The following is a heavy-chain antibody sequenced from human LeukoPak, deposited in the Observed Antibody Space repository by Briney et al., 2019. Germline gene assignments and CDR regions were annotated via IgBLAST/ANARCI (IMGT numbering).Heavy chain of an antibody. CDR2: MNPNSGNT. CDR3: ARDYDSSGYYYYGMDV. D-gene: IGHD3-22*01. J-gene: IGHJ6*02. Sequence: ASVKVSCKASGYTFTSYDINWVRQATGQGLEWMGWMNPNSGNTGYAQKFQGRVTMTRNTSISTAYMELSSLRSEDTAVYYCARDYDSSGYYYYGMDVWGQGTTVTVSS. CDR1: GYTFTSYD. V-gene: IGHV1-8*01.